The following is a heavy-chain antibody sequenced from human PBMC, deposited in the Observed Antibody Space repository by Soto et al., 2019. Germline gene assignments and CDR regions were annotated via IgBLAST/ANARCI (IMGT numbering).Heavy chain of an antibody. CDR3: VHPRSTVQIPPT. D-gene: IGHD4-17*01. V-gene: IGHV3-64D*06. J-gene: IGHJ5*02. Sequence: GGSLRLSCSAPGFTFSMFSMHWVRQAPGKGLEYVSGISSNGDSTYYADSVKGRFTISRDNSKNTLYLQMSSLRAVDTAVYYCVHPRSTVQIPPTWGQGTLVTVPS. CDR2: ISSNGDST. CDR1: GFTFSMFS.